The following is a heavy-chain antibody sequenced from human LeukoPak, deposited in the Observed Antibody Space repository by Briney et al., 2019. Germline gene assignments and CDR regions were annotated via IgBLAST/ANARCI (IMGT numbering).Heavy chain of an antibody. CDR1: GGSFSGYY. D-gene: IGHD3-10*01. Sequence: ETLSLTCAVYGGSFSGYYWSWIRQAPGKGLEWVSVIYSGGSTYYADSVKGRFTISRDISKNTLYLQMNSLRVEDTAVYYCARVVSGAFDIGGQGTMVTVSS. V-gene: IGHV3-53*01. CDR2: IYSGGST. J-gene: IGHJ3*02. CDR3: ARVVSGAFDI.